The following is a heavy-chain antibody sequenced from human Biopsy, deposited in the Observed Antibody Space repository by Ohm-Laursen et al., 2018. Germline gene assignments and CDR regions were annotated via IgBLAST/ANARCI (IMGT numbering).Heavy chain of an antibody. J-gene: IGHJ4*02. Sequence: ASVKVSCKESGYSFTSYYMHWVRQAPGQGLEWMGMINPSGSTTSYPQIFQGRVTMTRDTSKSTVCMELSSLRSADTAVYFCARNTGWYGDLYYFDYWGQGTLVTVSS. CDR3: ARNTGWYGDLYYFDY. V-gene: IGHV1-46*01. CDR1: GYSFTSYY. D-gene: IGHD6-19*01. CDR2: INPSGSTT.